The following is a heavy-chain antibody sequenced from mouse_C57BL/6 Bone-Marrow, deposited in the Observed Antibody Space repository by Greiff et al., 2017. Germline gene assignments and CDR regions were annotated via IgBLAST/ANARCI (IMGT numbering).Heavy chain of an antibody. Sequence: VQLQQPGAELVMPGASVKMSCKASGYTFTSYWITWVKQRPGQGLEWIGEIYPGSSSTNYNEKFKSKATLTVDKSSSTAYMQLSSLTSEDSAVYYCARPSYSNNWYFDVWGRGTTATVSS. CDR3: ARPSYSNNWYFDV. CDR2: IYPGSSST. V-gene: IGHV1-55*01. D-gene: IGHD2-5*01. J-gene: IGHJ1*03. CDR1: GYTFTSYW.